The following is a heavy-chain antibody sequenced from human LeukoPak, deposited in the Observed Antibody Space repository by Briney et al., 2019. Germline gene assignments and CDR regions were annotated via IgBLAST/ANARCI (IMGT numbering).Heavy chain of an antibody. CDR3: AKVLGELLIWYCDY. CDR2: ISGSGGST. CDR1: GFTFSSYA. J-gene: IGHJ4*02. D-gene: IGHD1-26*01. V-gene: IGHV3-23*01. Sequence: GGSPRLSCAASGFTFSSYAMSWVRQAPGKGLEWVSAISGSGGSTYYADSVKGRFTISRDNSKNTLYLQMNSLRAEDTAVYYCAKVLGELLIWYCDYWGQGTLVTVSS.